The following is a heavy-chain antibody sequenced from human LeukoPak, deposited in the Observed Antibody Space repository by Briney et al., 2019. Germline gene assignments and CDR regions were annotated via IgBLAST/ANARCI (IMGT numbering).Heavy chain of an antibody. J-gene: IGHJ4*02. CDR3: ARDTGGGYSCYDC. Sequence: GGSLRLSCAASGFTFSTYSMNWVRQAPGKGLEWVSSISSNFSYIHYADSVKGRFTISRDNAKNSLYLQMSSLRAEDTAVYYCARDTGGGYSCYDCWGQGTLVTVSS. D-gene: IGHD5-18*01. V-gene: IGHV3-21*01. CDR2: ISSNFSYI. CDR1: GFTFSTYS.